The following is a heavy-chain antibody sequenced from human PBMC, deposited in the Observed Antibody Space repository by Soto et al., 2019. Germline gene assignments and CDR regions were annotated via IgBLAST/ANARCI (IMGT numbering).Heavy chain of an antibody. V-gene: IGHV4-59*08. CDR2: IYYSGST. Sequence: QVQLQESGPGLVKPSETLSLTCTVSGGSISSYYWSWIRQPPGKGLEWIGYIYYSGSTNYNPSRKSRVTISVDTSKNQFSLKLSSVTAADTAVYYCARHRHSSSWYNWFDPWGQGTLVTVSS. D-gene: IGHD6-13*01. J-gene: IGHJ5*02. CDR1: GGSISSYY. CDR3: ARHRHSSSWYNWFDP.